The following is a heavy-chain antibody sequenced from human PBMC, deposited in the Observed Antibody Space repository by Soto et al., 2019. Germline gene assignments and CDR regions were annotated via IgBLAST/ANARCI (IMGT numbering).Heavy chain of an antibody. V-gene: IGHV3-30*18. J-gene: IGHJ6*02. CDR1: GFTFSSYG. Sequence: PGGSLRLSCAASGFTFSSYGMHWVRQAPGKGLEWVAVISYDGSNKYYADSVKGRFTISRDNSKNTLYLQMNSLRAEDTAVYYCAKETIFGVDKYYGMDVWGQGTTVTVSS. CDR3: AKETIFGVDKYYGMDV. D-gene: IGHD3-3*01. CDR2: ISYDGSNK.